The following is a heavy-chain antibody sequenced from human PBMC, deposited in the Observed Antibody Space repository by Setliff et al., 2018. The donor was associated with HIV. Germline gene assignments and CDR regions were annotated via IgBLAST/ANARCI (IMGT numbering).Heavy chain of an antibody. V-gene: IGHV3-33*01. D-gene: IGHD5-12*01. J-gene: IGHJ6*04. Sequence: GGSLRLSCAASGFTFSTYGMHWFRQAPGKGLEWVALIWNNGGDKYYADSVKGRFTISRDNSKSTLYLQMNSLRVEDTAVYYCARAIYSGGWYGMDVWGKGTTVTVSS. CDR3: ARAIYSGGWYGMDV. CDR2: IWNNGGDK. CDR1: GFTFSTYG.